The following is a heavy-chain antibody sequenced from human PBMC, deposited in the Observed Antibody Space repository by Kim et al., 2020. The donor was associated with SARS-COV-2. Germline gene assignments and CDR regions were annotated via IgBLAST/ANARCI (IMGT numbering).Heavy chain of an antibody. D-gene: IGHD2-8*02. V-gene: IGHV3-21*01. CDR1: GFTFSSYS. J-gene: IGHJ4*01. CDR2: INSGRSNT. CDR3: GREGKLGRRWRTWYYDY. Sequence: GGSLRLSCAASGFTFSSYSMHWVRQAPGKGLVWVSSINSGRSNTYYADSVKGRFTISRDNAKNTLYLQMNSLRAEDTAVYYCGREGKLGRRWRTWYYDY.